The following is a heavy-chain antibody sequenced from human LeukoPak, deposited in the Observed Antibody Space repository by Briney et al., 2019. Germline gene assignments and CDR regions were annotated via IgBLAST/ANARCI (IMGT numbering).Heavy chain of an antibody. CDR3: ARHLGDSGPPFDY. Sequence: EPSETLSLTCTVSGGSISSYYWSWIRQPPGKGLEWIGYIYYSGSTNYNPSLKSRVTISVDTSKNQFSLKLSSVTAADTAVYYCARHLGDSGPPFDYWGQGTLVTVSS. CDR1: GGSISSYY. D-gene: IGHD2-21*02. CDR2: IYYSGST. J-gene: IGHJ4*02. V-gene: IGHV4-59*08.